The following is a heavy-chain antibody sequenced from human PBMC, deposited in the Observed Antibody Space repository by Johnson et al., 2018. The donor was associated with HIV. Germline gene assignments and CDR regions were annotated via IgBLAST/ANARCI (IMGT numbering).Heavy chain of an antibody. J-gene: IGHJ3*02. Sequence: VQLVESGGSMVRPWGSRRLSCAASGFTFDEYDMSWVRQAPGKGLEWVSSINWNGGTPGSADSVKGRFTISRDNAKNSLYLQMNSLRAEDTAVYYCALLPTAGCSGGSCYPDAFDIWGQGTMVTVSS. D-gene: IGHD2-15*01. V-gene: IGHV3-20*04. CDR2: INWNGGTP. CDR3: ALLPTAGCSGGSCYPDAFDI. CDR1: GFTFDEYD.